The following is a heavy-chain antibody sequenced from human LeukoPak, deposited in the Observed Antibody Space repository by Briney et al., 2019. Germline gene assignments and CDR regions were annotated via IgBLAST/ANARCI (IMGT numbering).Heavy chain of an antibody. D-gene: IGHD3-9*01. CDR3: ARHGTGYDILTGYCFLGCFDY. J-gene: IGHJ4*02. CDR1: GGSISSSNW. CDR2: IYHCGST. V-gene: IGHV4-4*02. Sequence: SETLSLTCAVSGGSISSSNWWSWVRQPPGKGLEWIGEIYHCGSTNYNPSLKSRVTVSVDKSKNQFSLKLSSVTAADTAVYYCARHGTGYDILTGYCFLGCFDYWGQGTLVTVSS.